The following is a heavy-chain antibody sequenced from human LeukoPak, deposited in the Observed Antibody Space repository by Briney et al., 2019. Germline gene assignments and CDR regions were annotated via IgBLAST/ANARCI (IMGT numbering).Heavy chain of an antibody. CDR3: ARDLRQWPMVDYFDY. V-gene: IGHV4-39*07. CDR1: GGSVSSSSYY. CDR2: IDYSGRT. D-gene: IGHD6-19*01. J-gene: IGHJ4*02. Sequence: SETLSLTCSVSGGSVSSSSYYWGWIRQAPGKGLEWIAGIDYSGRTYYNPSLKSRVTISVETSKNQFSLKVSSVTAADTAVYYCARDLRQWPMVDYFDYWGQGTLVTVSS.